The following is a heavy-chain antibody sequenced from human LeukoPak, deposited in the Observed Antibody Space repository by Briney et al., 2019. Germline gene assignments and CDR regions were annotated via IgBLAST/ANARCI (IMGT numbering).Heavy chain of an antibody. D-gene: IGHD1-14*01. CDR1: GFTFSSYW. J-gene: IGHJ4*02. V-gene: IGHV3-74*01. CDR3: ARAGQFDYFDY. CDR2: INSDGSST. Sequence: GGSLRLSCAASGFTFSSYWMHWVRQAPGKGLVWVSRINSDGSSTSYADSVKGRFTISRDNAKNTLYLRMNSLRAEDTAVYYCARAGQFDYFDYWGQGTLVTVSS.